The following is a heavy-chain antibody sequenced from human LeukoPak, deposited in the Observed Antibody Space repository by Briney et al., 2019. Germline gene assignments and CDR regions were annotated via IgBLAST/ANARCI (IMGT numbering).Heavy chain of an antibody. Sequence: TSETLSLTCTVSGGSISSYYWSWIRQPPGKGLEWIGYIYYSGSTNYNPSLRSRVTISVDTSKNQFSLKLSSVTAADTAVYYCARKGLTGGLDYWGQGTLVTVSS. CDR2: IYYSGST. J-gene: IGHJ4*02. V-gene: IGHV4-59*01. CDR3: ARKGLTGGLDY. D-gene: IGHD2-8*02. CDR1: GGSISSYY.